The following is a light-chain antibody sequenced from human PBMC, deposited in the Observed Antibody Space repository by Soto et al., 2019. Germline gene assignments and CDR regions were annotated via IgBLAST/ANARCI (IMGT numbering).Light chain of an antibody. CDR1: QSVGSNF. CDR2: AAS. V-gene: IGKV3-20*01. Sequence: IVLTQSPGTLSLSPGERATLSCRASQSVGSNFLAWYQQKRGQAPRILIYAASTRASGIPDSFSGSGSGSDFTPPIRRLEPEDFAVYYCQQYGSPPWAFGQGTRVEI. CDR3: QQYGSPPWA. J-gene: IGKJ1*01.